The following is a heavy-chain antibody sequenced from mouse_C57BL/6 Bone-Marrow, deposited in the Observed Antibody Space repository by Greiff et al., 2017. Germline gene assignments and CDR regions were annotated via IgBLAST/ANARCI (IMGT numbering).Heavy chain of an antibody. V-gene: IGHV1-55*01. CDR3: ARSGPLGRSFDY. Sequence: QVHVKQSGAELVKPGASVKMSCKASGYTFTSYWITWVKQRPGQGLEWIGDIYPTSGRTNYNEKFKSKAILTVDTSSNTAYMQPSSLTSEDSAVFYCARSGPLGRSFDYWGQGTTLTVSS. J-gene: IGHJ2*01. CDR2: IYPTSGRT. CDR1: GYTFTSYW. D-gene: IGHD4-1*01.